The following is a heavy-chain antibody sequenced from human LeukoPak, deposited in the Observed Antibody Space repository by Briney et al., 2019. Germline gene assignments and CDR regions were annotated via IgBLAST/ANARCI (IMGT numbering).Heavy chain of an antibody. V-gene: IGHV4-34*01. Sequence: PSETLFLTCAVYGGSFSGYYWSWIRQPPGKGLEWIGEINHSGSTNYNPSLKSRVTISVDTSKNQFSLKLSSVTAADTAVYYCARSYYDFWSGYYEYDYWGQGTLVTVSS. CDR3: ARSYYDFWSGYYEYDY. CDR1: GGSFSGYY. CDR2: INHSGST. D-gene: IGHD3-3*01. J-gene: IGHJ4*02.